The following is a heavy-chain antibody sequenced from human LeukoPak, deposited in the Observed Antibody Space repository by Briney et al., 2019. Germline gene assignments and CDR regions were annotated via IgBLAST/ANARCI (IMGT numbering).Heavy chain of an antibody. Sequence: PSETLSLTCTVSGASTDRRVSTNSYYWSWIRQFPGKGLEWIGNIYNIGSVTYKPSLRSRVTMSIDMSKKQFPLRLTSVTAADTAVYFCATNSSGSALDYWGQGILVTVSS. D-gene: IGHD3-22*01. J-gene: IGHJ4*02. CDR3: ATNSSGSALDY. CDR2: IYNIGSV. CDR1: GASTDRRVSTNSYY. V-gene: IGHV4-39*06.